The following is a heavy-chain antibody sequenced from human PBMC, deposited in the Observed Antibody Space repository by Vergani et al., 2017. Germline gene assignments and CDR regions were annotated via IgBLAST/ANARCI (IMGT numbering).Heavy chain of an antibody. V-gene: IGHV3-9*01. CDR1: GFTFDDYA. J-gene: IGHJ6*02. Sequence: DVHLAESGGGFFQPGGSLRLSCAASGFTFDDYAMHWVRQAPGKGLEWVSGISWNSGSIGYADSVKGRFTISRDNAKNSLYLQMNSLRVEDTAIYYCAKARDPNCKGGNCYSYYYGLVLWGQGTTVTVSS. CDR3: AKARDPNCKGGNCYSYYYGLVL. D-gene: IGHD2-21*01. CDR2: ISWNSGSI.